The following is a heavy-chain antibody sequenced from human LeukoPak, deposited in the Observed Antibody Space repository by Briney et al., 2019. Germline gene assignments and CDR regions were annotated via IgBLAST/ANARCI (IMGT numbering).Heavy chain of an antibody. CDR3: ARQVKSIAVAQSGYYFDY. CDR1: GGSISSYY. V-gene: IGHV4-59*08. D-gene: IGHD6-19*01. J-gene: IGHJ4*02. Sequence: SETLSLTCTVSGGSISSYYWSWIRQPAGKGLEWIGEINHSGSTNYNPSLKGRVTISVDTSKNQFSLKLSSVTAADTAVYYCARQVKSIAVAQSGYYFDYWGQGTLVTVSS. CDR2: INHSGST.